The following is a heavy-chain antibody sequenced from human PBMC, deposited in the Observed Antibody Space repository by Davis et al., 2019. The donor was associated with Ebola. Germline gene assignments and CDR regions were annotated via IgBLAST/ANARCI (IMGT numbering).Heavy chain of an antibody. J-gene: IGHJ4*02. D-gene: IGHD6-19*01. V-gene: IGHV3-7*01. Sequence: GGSLRLSCAASGFISSSYWMSWVRQAPGKGLEWVANIKEEGSEQYYVDSVKGRLTISRDNAKNSLYLQMNSLRVEDTAVYYCARSSGWYYFDYWGQGTLVTVSS. CDR2: IKEEGSEQ. CDR1: GFISSSYW. CDR3: ARSSGWYYFDY.